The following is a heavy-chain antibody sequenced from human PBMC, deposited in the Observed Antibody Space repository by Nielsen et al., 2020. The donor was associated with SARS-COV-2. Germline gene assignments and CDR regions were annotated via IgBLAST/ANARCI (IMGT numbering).Heavy chain of an antibody. J-gene: IGHJ6*03. D-gene: IGHD3-3*01. Sequence: SETLSLTCAVYGGSFSGYYWSWIRQPPGKGLEWIGEINHSGSTNYNPSLKSRVTISVDTSKNQFSLKLSSVTAADTAVYYCARDNYDFWSGYKGVYYYYMDVWGKGTTVTVSS. CDR1: GGSFSGYY. CDR3: ARDNYDFWSGYKGVYYYYMDV. CDR2: INHSGST. V-gene: IGHV4-34*01.